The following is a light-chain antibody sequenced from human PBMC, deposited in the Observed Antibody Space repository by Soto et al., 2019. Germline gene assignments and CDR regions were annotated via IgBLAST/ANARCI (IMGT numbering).Light chain of an antibody. CDR1: QSVSAN. J-gene: IGKJ3*01. CDR3: QQYDNWPT. Sequence: VMTQSPATLSVSPGERATLSCRASQSVSANLAWYQHKPGQDPRLLIYGASTVASGFPGKFSGSGSGTEFTLTISGLQSEDVAVYYCQQYDNWPTFGPGTKVDIK. V-gene: IGKV3-15*01. CDR2: GAS.